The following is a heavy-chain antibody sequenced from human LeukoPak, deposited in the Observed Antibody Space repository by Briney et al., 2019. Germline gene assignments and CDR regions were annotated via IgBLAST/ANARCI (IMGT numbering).Heavy chain of an antibody. J-gene: IGHJ5*02. CDR2: INPYNGGT. CDR1: GYTFSDYF. Sequence: GASVKVSCKAPGYTFSDYFIHWVRQAPGQGLEWMGRINPYNGGTTYAQSFQGRVTLTRDTSITTVYLELTGLRPDDTAVYYCASLQGGNSDWLDPWGQGTLVTVSS. V-gene: IGHV1-2*06. D-gene: IGHD4-23*01. CDR3: ASLQGGNSDWLDP.